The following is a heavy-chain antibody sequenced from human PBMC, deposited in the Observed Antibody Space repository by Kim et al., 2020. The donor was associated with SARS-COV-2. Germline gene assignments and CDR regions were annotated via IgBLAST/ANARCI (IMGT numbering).Heavy chain of an antibody. V-gene: IGHV3-23*01. D-gene: IGHD3-3*01. CDR1: GFSLSTYA. J-gene: IGHJ4*02. CDR2: IGGSVGST. Sequence: GGSLRLSCAASGFSLSTYAMSWVRRAPGKGLEWVSNIGGSVGSTYYADSVKGRFTVSRDTYKKTVTLQMNSLRAEDTALYYCARRITVFGVGYYFDYWGRGTRVTVSS. CDR3: ARRITVFGVGYYFDY.